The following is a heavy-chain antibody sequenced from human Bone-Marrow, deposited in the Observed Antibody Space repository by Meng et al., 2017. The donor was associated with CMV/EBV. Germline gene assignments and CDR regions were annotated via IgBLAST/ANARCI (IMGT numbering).Heavy chain of an antibody. CDR2: ISWNSGSI. D-gene: IGHD2-2*01. J-gene: IGHJ4*02. Sequence: GGSLRLSCAASGFTFDDYAMHWVRQAPGKGLEWVSGISWNSGSIGYADSVKGRFTISRDNAKNSLYLQMNSLRAEDMALYYCAKDWRRYCSSACDYWGQGNLVNVHS. CDR1: GFTFDDYA. CDR3: AKDWRRYCSSACDY. V-gene: IGHV3-9*03.